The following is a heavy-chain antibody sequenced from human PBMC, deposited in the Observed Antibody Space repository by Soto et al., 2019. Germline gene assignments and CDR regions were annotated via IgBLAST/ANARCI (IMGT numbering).Heavy chain of an antibody. CDR3: ARDYFVYWGGECRLSYYYGMDV. CDR1: AFTFSSYN. D-gene: IGHD2-21*01. Sequence: GGSLRLSCAASAFTFSSYNMNWVRQAPGKGLEWVSSISSSSSYIYYADAVKGRFTISRDNAKNSLYLQMNSLRAEDTAVYYCARDYFVYWGGECRLSYYYGMDVWGQGTTVTVSS. CDR2: ISSSSSYI. V-gene: IGHV3-21*01. J-gene: IGHJ6*02.